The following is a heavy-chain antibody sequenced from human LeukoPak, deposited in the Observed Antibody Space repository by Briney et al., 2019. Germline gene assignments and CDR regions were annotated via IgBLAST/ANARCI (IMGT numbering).Heavy chain of an antibody. J-gene: IGHJ4*02. V-gene: IGHV1-2*02. CDR2: INPNSGGT. CDR1: GYTFTVYY. Sequence: GASVTVSFKASGYTFTVYYMHWVRQAPGQGLEWMGWINPNSGGTNYTQKFQGRVTMTRDTSISTAYMELSRLRSDDTAVYYCARDLGQYSSDNFDYWGQGTLVTVSS. D-gene: IGHD6-25*01. CDR3: ARDLGQYSSDNFDY.